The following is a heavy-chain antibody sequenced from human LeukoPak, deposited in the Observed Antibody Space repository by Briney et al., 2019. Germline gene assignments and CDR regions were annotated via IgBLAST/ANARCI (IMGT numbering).Heavy chain of an antibody. CDR2: IYSGGGT. CDR1: GGSISSSSNY. Sequence: ETLSLTCTVSGGSISSSSNYMSWVRQAPGKGLEWVSVIYSGGGTYYADSVKGRFTISRDNSKNTLYLQMNSLRAEDTAVYYCARAESYYDILTGYYLGPFDYWGQGTLVTVSS. J-gene: IGHJ4*02. V-gene: IGHV3-53*01. CDR3: ARAESYYDILTGYYLGPFDY. D-gene: IGHD3-9*01.